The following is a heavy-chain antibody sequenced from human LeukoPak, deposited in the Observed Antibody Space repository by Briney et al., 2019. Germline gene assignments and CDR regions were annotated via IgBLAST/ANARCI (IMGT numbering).Heavy chain of an antibody. CDR2: FDPEDGET. CDR3: ASLSSSPSYSSSWEAFDY. D-gene: IGHD6-13*01. Sequence: ASVKVSCKVSGYTLTELSMHWVRQAPGKGLEWMGGFDPEDGETIYAQKFQGRVTMTEDTSTDTAYIELSSLRSEDTAVYYCASLSSSPSYSSSWEAFDYWGQGTLVTVSS. J-gene: IGHJ4*02. CDR1: GYTLTELS. V-gene: IGHV1-24*01.